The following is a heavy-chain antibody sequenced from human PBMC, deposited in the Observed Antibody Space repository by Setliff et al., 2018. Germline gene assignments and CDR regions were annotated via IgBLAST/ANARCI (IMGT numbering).Heavy chain of an antibody. Sequence: KTSETLSLTCAAYGGTFSDYYWTWIRQPPGKGLEWIGEINHRGSTNYNPSLKSRATISIDTSKDQFSLKLISMSAADTAAYFCARGRNIAARLLDSWGQGALVTVSS. V-gene: IGHV4-34*01. D-gene: IGHD6-6*01. J-gene: IGHJ4*02. CDR3: ARGRNIAARLLDS. CDR2: INHRGST. CDR1: GGTFSDYY.